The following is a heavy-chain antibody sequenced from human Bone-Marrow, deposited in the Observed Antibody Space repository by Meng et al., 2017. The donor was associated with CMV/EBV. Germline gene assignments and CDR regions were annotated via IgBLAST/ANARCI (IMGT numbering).Heavy chain of an antibody. D-gene: IGHD5-12*01. CDR2: INPNSGGT. J-gene: IGHJ4*02. CDR3: ARDKWLRLRYFDY. V-gene: IGHV1-2*02. Sequence: ASVKVSCKASGYTFTGYYMHWVRQAPGQGLEWMGWINPNSGGTNYAQKFQGRGTMTRDTSISTAYMELSRLRSDDTAVYYCARDKWLRLRYFDYWGQGTPVTVSS. CDR1: GYTFTGYY.